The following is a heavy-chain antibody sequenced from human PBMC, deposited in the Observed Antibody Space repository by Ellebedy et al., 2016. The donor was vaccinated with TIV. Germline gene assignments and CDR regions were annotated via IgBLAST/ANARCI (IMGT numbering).Heavy chain of an antibody. Sequence: GESLKISCAASGFTFSRYAMSWVRQAPGKGLEWVSAISGSGGGTYYADSVRGRFTISRDNSKNTLYLQMNSLRAEDTAVYYCAKDRGDFAYGMDVWGQGTTVTVSS. J-gene: IGHJ6*02. CDR3: AKDRGDFAYGMDV. D-gene: IGHD3-10*01. CDR2: ISGSGGGT. CDR1: GFTFSRYA. V-gene: IGHV3-23*01.